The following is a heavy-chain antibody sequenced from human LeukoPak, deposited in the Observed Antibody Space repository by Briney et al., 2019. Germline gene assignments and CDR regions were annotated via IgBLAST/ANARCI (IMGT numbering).Heavy chain of an antibody. CDR3: ARDLPYHPKLDYFDY. J-gene: IGHJ4*02. V-gene: IGHV3-7*03. CDR1: GFTFSSYW. D-gene: IGHD3-16*01. Sequence: GGSLRLSCAASGFTFSSYWMSWVRQAPGKGLEWVANIKQDGSEKYYVDSVKGRFTISRDNAKNSLYLQMNSLRAEDTAVYYCARDLPYHPKLDYFDYWGQGTLVTVSS. CDR2: IKQDGSEK.